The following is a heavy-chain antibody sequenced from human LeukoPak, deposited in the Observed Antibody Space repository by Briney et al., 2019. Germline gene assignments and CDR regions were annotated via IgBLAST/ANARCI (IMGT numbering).Heavy chain of an antibody. V-gene: IGHV1-18*01. J-gene: IGHJ6*04. CDR2: ISPYNGNT. Sequence: GASVKVSCKTSGYTFRNHGITWVRQIPGQGLEWMGWISPYNGNTNYAQKLQGRVTMTTDTSTSTAYMELRSLTSDDTAVYYCARGGVTSVVDVWGKGTTVTISS. D-gene: IGHD4-23*01. CDR3: ARGGVTSVVDV. CDR1: GYTFRNHG.